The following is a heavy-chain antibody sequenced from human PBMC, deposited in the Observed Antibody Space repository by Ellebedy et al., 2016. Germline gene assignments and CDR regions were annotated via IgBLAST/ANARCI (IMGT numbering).Heavy chain of an antibody. CDR3: AKRGVSGYYYLFDY. Sequence: GESLKISXAASGFTFSSYAMSWVRQAPGKGLEWVSAISGSGGSTYYADSVKGRFTISRDNSKNTLYLQMNSLRAEDTAVYYCAKRGVSGYYYLFDYWGQGTLVTVSS. CDR1: GFTFSSYA. D-gene: IGHD3-22*01. J-gene: IGHJ4*02. V-gene: IGHV3-23*01. CDR2: ISGSGGST.